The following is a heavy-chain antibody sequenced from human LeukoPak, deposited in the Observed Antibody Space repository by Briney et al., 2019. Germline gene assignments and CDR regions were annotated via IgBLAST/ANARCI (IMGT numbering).Heavy chain of an antibody. CDR1: GFTFSSYS. J-gene: IGHJ6*03. D-gene: IGHD5-18*01. Sequence: GGSLRLSCAASGFTFSSYSMNWVRQAPGKGLEWMAVISYNGINEYYADSVKGRFTISRDNAKNSLYLQMNSLRAEDTAVYYCARSGYSYGYYYYYYMDVWGKGTTVTISS. V-gene: IGHV3-30*03. CDR2: ISYNGINE. CDR3: ARSGYSYGYYYYYYMDV.